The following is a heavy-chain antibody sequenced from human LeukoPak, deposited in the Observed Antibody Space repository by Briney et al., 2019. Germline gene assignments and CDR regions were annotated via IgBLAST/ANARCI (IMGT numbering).Heavy chain of an antibody. D-gene: IGHD3-10*01. CDR1: GFTFSSYG. CDR3: AKDMVRGVIINLFDY. Sequence: GRSLRLSCAASGFTFSSYGMHWVRQAPGKGLEWVAVIWYDGSNKYYADSVKGRFTISRDNSKNTLYLQMNSLRAEDTAVCYCAKDMVRGVIINLFDYWGQGTLVTVSS. J-gene: IGHJ4*02. V-gene: IGHV3-33*06. CDR2: IWYDGSNK.